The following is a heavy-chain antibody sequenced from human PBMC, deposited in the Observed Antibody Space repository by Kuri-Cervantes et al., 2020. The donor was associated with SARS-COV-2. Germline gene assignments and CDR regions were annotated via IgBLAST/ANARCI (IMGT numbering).Heavy chain of an antibody. CDR3: AIDRSTIFGVVIPYYYYGMDV. D-gene: IGHD3-3*01. CDR1: GYNVIRYY. Sequence: VAVNVSCMASGYNVIRYYMHWVRQAPGQRLEWMEIINPSGGSTSYAQKFQGRVTMTRDTSTSTVYMELSSLRSEYTAVYYCAIDRSTIFGVVIPYYYYGMDVWGQGTTVTVSS. V-gene: IGHV1-46*01. CDR2: INPSGGST. J-gene: IGHJ6*02.